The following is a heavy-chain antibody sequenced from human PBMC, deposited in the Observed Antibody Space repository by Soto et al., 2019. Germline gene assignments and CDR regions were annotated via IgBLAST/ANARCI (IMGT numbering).Heavy chain of an antibody. V-gene: IGHV4-59*12. D-gene: IGHD4-17*01. CDR1: GGSISNYY. CDR2: IYYTGSA. J-gene: IGHJ4*02. CDR3: ARADYGGNSGY. Sequence: SETLSLTCTVSGGSISNYYWGWFRQPPGKGLEWVGYIYYTGSATYSPSLKSRVTISLDTSKNQFSLKVSSVTVADTAVYYCARADYGGNSGYWGQGTLVTVSS.